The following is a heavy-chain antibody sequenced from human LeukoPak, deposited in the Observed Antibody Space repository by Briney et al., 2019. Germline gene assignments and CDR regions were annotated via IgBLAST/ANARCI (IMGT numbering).Heavy chain of an antibody. Sequence: GRSLRLSCAASGFTFSIYAMHWVRQAPGKGLEWVALISYDETYIYYADSVKGRFTISRDNAKNTVYLQMNSLRAEDTALYYCARVPQGEYNWFDPWGQGTLVTVSS. CDR3: ARVPQGEYNWFDP. CDR1: GFTFSIYA. D-gene: IGHD3-16*01. V-gene: IGHV3-30-3*01. CDR2: ISYDETYI. J-gene: IGHJ5*02.